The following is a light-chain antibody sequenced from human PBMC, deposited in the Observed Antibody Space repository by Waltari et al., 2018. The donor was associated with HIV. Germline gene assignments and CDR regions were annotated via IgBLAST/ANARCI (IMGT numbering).Light chain of an antibody. CDR1: SRDVGSYNL. CDR3: CSYVGSTTVL. Sequence: QSALTQPASVSGSPGQSRTIACPGTSRDVGSYNLVSWYQQHSGKAPKVMIVEVTKRPSGVSNRFSGSQSGNTASLTISWLQAEDEGDYYCCSYVGSTTVLFGGGTKVTVL. V-gene: IGLV2-23*02. CDR2: EVT. J-gene: IGLJ2*01.